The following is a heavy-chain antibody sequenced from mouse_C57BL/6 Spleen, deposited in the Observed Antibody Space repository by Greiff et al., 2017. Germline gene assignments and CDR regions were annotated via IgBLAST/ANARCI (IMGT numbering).Heavy chain of an antibody. CDR1: GYTFTSYW. V-gene: IGHV1-50*01. Sequence: QVQLQQPGAELVKPGASVKLSCKASGYTFTSYWMQWVKQRPGQGLEWIGEIDPSDSYTNYNQKFKGKATLTVDPSSSTAYMQLSSLTSEDSAVYYCARSGTTVEEGYWGQGTTLTVSS. D-gene: IGHD1-1*01. CDR2: IDPSDSYT. J-gene: IGHJ2*01. CDR3: ARSGTTVEEGY.